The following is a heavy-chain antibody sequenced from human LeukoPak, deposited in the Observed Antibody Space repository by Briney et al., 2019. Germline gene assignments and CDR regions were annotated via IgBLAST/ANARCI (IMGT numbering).Heavy chain of an antibody. D-gene: IGHD1-26*01. J-gene: IGHJ4*02. CDR3: ASADSGIYRQLNY. Sequence: NPSETLSLTCTVSGGSISSYYWSWIRQPPGKGLEWIGYIYSSGSTNYNPSLKSRVTISVDTSKKQLSLKLSSVTAADTAVYYCASADSGIYRQLNYWGQGTLVTVSS. CDR1: GGSISSYY. CDR2: IYSSGST. V-gene: IGHV4-59*01.